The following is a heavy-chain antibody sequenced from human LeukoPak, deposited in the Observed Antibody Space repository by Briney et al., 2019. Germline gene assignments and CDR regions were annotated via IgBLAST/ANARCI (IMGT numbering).Heavy chain of an antibody. CDR2: IYYSGST. V-gene: IGHV4-30-4*08. Sequence: SETLSLTCTVSGGSISSYYWSWIRQPPGKGLEWIGYIYYSGSTYYNPSLKSRVTISVDTSKNQFSLKLSSVTAADTAVYYCARVKEWELLVDYWGQGTLVTVSS. J-gene: IGHJ4*02. D-gene: IGHD1-26*01. CDR3: ARVKEWELLVDY. CDR1: GGSISSYY.